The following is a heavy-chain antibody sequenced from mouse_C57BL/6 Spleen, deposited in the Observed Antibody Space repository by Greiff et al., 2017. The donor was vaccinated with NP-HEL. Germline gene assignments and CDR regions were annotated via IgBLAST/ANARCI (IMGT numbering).Heavy chain of an antibody. CDR2: FNPNNGGT. D-gene: IGHD4-1*02. CDR3: ENRSNWDYFDY. J-gene: IGHJ2*01. V-gene: IGHV1-18*01. CDR1: GYTFTDYN. Sequence: EVKLLESGPELVKPGASVKIPCKASGYTFTDYNMDWVKQSHGKSLEWIGYFNPNNGGTIYNEKFKGKATLTADKSSSTAYMELRSLTSEDTAVEYCENRSNWDYFDYWGQGTTLTVSS.